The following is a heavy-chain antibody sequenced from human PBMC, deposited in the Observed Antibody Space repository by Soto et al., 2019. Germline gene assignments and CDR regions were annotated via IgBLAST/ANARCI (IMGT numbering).Heavy chain of an antibody. CDR3: AKARGGVVVPAAHPLGY. V-gene: IGHV3-23*01. D-gene: IGHD2-2*01. CDR1: GFTFSSSA. CDR2: ISGSGGST. Sequence: GSLRLSCAASGFTFSSSAMSWVRQAPGKGLEWVSAISGSGGSTYYADSVKGRFTISRDNSKNTLYLQMNSLRAEDTAVYYCAKARGGVVVPAAHPLGYWGQGTLVTVSS. J-gene: IGHJ4*02.